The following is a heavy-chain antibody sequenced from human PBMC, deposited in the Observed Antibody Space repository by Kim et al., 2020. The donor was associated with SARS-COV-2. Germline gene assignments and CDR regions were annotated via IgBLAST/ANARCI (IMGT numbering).Heavy chain of an antibody. Sequence: SVKVSCKASGYTFTGYYMHCVRQAPGQGLEWMGRINPNSGGTNYAQKFQGRVTMTRDTSISTAYMELTRLRADDTAVYYCAREYYAFWGCYSSSYSYYM. J-gene: IGHJ6*03. CDR3: AREYYAFWGCYSSSYSYYM. D-gene: IGHD3-3*01. CDR1: GYTFTGYY. CDR2: INPNSGGT. V-gene: IGHV1-2*06.